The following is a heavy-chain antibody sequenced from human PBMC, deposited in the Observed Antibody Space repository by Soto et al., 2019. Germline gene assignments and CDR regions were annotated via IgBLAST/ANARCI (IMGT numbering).Heavy chain of an antibody. CDR3: ARTVTTAYWYFDL. Sequence: GASLKISCKGSGYSFTSYWIAWVRQMPGKGLEWMGIIYPGDSDTRYSPSFQGQVTISADKSISTAYLQWKSLKTSGTAMYYCARTVTTAYWYFDLWGRGTLVTVSS. CDR1: GYSFTSYW. J-gene: IGHJ2*01. V-gene: IGHV5-51*01. CDR2: IYPGDSDT. D-gene: IGHD4-17*01.